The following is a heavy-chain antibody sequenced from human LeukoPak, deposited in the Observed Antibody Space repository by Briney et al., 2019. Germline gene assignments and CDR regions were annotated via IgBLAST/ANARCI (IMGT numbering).Heavy chain of an antibody. CDR2: IYYSGST. Sequence: PSETLSLTCTVSGGSISSYYWSWIRQPPGKGLEWIGYIYYSGSTNYNPSLKSRVTISVDTSKNQFSPKLSSVTAADTAVYYCARLVGVRDYWGQGTLVTVSS. V-gene: IGHV4-59*12. D-gene: IGHD1-26*01. CDR1: GGSISSYY. J-gene: IGHJ4*02. CDR3: ARLVGVRDY.